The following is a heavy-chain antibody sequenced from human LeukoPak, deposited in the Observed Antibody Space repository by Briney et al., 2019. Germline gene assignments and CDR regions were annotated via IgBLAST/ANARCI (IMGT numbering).Heavy chain of an antibody. CDR2: INHSGST. CDR1: GGSFSGYY. Sequence: SETLSLTCAVYGGSFSGYYWSWIRQPPGKGLEWIGEINHSGSTNYNPSLKSRVTISVDTSKNQFSLKLSSVTAADTAVYYCARGSPNFDIVVVPAARRRNWFDPWGQGALVTVSS. CDR3: ARGSPNFDIVVVPAARRRNWFDP. V-gene: IGHV4-34*01. D-gene: IGHD2-2*01. J-gene: IGHJ5*02.